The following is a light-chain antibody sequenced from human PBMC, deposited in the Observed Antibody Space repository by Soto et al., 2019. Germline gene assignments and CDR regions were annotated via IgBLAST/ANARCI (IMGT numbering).Light chain of an antibody. Sequence: ESVLTQSPGTLSLSPGERATLSCRASQSVSNNYLAWYQQKPGQAPRLLIYGASNRATGIPDRFSGSGSGTDFTLTISRLEAEDFAVYYCQQSSSSPITFGQGTRLEIK. J-gene: IGKJ5*01. CDR2: GAS. CDR1: QSVSNNY. V-gene: IGKV3-20*01. CDR3: QQSSSSPIT.